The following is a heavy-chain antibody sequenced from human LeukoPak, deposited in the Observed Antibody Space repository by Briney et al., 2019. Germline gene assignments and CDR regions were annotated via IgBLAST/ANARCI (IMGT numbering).Heavy chain of an antibody. V-gene: IGHV3-21*01. CDR1: GFTFSTYS. CDR2: ITSRSSFI. J-gene: IGHJ4*02. D-gene: IGHD3-3*01. Sequence: PGGSLRLSCAASGFTFSTYSMNWVRQAPGKGLEWVSSITSRSSFIYYADSVKGRFTISRDNSKNTLYLQMNSLRAEDTAVYYCARDRALDYDFWSGPRGYFDYWGQGTLVTVSS. CDR3: ARDRALDYDFWSGPRGYFDY.